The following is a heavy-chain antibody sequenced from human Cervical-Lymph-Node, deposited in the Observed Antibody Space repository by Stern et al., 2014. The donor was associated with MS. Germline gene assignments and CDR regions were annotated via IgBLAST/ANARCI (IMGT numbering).Heavy chain of an antibody. Sequence: QLQLQESGSGLVKPSQTLSLACTVSGGSISCDNYSWSWIRQPPGKGLEWIGFIYHSGSTYYNPSLKSRVTILIDRSKNQFSLQLSSVTAADTAVYYCARSVNYYDSSAYIWGQGTMVTVSS. CDR3: ARSVNYYDSSAYI. V-gene: IGHV4-30-2*01. CDR2: IYHSGST. D-gene: IGHD3-22*01. CDR1: GGSISCDNYS. J-gene: IGHJ3*02.